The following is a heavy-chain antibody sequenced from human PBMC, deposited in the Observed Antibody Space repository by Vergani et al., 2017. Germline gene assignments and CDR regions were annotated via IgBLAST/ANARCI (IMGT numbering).Heavy chain of an antibody. Sequence: QVHLQESGPGLVKTSETLSLTCNVSGQSINSGYFWGWVRQPPGKGLEWIGTSFDGGSPFYYNPSLQSRAVISVDPSKNQFSLQLTSVTAADTAVYFCARRGRMGILTGRFAHHGFDVWGRGILVTVSS. CDR2: SFDGGSPF. CDR3: ARRGRMGILTGRFAHHGFDV. J-gene: IGHJ5*01. V-gene: IGHV4-38-2*02. CDR1: GQSINSGYF. D-gene: IGHD3-9*01.